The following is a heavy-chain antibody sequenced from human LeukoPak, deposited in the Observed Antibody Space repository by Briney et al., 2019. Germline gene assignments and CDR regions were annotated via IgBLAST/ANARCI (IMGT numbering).Heavy chain of an antibody. Sequence: ASVKVSCKASGYTFTGYYMHWVRQAPGQGLEWMGWINPNSGGTNYAQKFQGRVTMTRDTSISTAYMELSRLRSDGTAVYYCARDVAAAGPRGWFDPWGQGTLVTVSS. CDR2: INPNSGGT. V-gene: IGHV1-2*02. J-gene: IGHJ5*02. CDR3: ARDVAAAGPRGWFDP. CDR1: GYTFTGYY. D-gene: IGHD6-13*01.